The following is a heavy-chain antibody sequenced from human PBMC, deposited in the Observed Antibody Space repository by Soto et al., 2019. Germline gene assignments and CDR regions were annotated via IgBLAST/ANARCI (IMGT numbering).Heavy chain of an antibody. Sequence: TLSLTCTVSGGSTSSGDYYWSWIRQPPGKGLEWIGYIYYSGSTYYNPSLKSRVTISVDTSKNQFSLKLSSVTAADTAVYYCARGDTMVRGVTVDYWGQGTLVTVSS. CDR3: ARGDTMVRGVTVDY. V-gene: IGHV4-30-4*01. CDR1: GGSTSSGDYY. J-gene: IGHJ4*02. CDR2: IYYSGST. D-gene: IGHD3-10*01.